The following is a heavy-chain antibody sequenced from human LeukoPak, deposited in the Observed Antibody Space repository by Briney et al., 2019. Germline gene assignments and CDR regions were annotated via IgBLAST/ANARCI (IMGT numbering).Heavy chain of an antibody. J-gene: IGHJ4*02. Sequence: PGGSLRLSCIASGFTFSNCAMSWVRQAPGKGLEWVSVVSGSGGTTYYADSVRGRFTISRDNSKNTLYLQIKGLRAEDTAVYYRAKVDRNIIRRYFFDYWGQGTLVTVSS. CDR2: VSGSGGTT. V-gene: IGHV3-23*01. CDR3: AKVDRNIIRRYFFDY. D-gene: IGHD3-9*01. CDR1: GFTFSNCA.